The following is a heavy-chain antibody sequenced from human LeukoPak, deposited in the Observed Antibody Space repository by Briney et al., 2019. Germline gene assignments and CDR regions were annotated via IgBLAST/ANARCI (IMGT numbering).Heavy chain of an antibody. J-gene: IGHJ4*02. D-gene: IGHD5-12*01. V-gene: IGHV3-23*01. Sequence: GGSLRLSCAASGFTFSSYAMSWVRQAPGKGLEWVSAISGSGGSTYYADSVKGRFTISRDNSKNTLYLQMNSLRAEDTAVYYCAKAHIVATGEYYFDYWGQGTLVTVSS. CDR1: GFTFSSYA. CDR3: AKAHIVATGEYYFDY. CDR2: ISGSGGST.